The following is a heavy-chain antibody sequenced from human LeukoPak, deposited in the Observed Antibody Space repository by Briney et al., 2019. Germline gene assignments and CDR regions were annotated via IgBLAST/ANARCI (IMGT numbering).Heavy chain of an antibody. CDR1: GFTFSNAW. D-gene: IGHD4-17*01. Sequence: GGSLRLSCAASGFTFSNAWMSWVRQAPGKGLEWVGRIKSKTDGWTTDYAAPVKGRFTISRDDSKNTLYLQMNSLKTEDTAVYYCTTSTQYGDYPDYWGQGTLVTVSS. V-gene: IGHV3-15*01. J-gene: IGHJ4*02. CDR2: IKSKTDGWTT. CDR3: TTSTQYGDYPDY.